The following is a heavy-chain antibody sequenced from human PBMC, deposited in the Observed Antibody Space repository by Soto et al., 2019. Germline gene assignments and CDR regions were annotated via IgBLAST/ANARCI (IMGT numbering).Heavy chain of an antibody. CDR2: IWYDGSNK. Sequence: GGSLRLSCAASGFTFSSYGMHWVRQAPGKGLEWVAVIWYDGSNKYYADSVKGRFTISRDNSKNTLYLQMNSLRAEDTAVYYCARDKDNWNPGYFDYWGQGTLVTVSS. J-gene: IGHJ4*02. D-gene: IGHD1-20*01. CDR1: GFTFSSYG. CDR3: ARDKDNWNPGYFDY. V-gene: IGHV3-33*01.